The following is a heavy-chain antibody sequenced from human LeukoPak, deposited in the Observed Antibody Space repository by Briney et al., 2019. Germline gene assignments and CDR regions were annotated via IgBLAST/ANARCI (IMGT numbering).Heavy chain of an antibody. V-gene: IGHV3-7*03. CDR1: ELIFSDFC. D-gene: IGHD6-19*01. J-gene: IGHJ3*02. Sequence: GGSLRLSCVASELIFSDFCMTWVRHSRGKGLEWVATIKKDGSEKYYVDSVKGRFTISRDNSKNTLYLQMNSLRAEDTAVYYCAKRIAVAADAFDIWGQGTMVTVSS. CDR2: IKKDGSEK. CDR3: AKRIAVAADAFDI.